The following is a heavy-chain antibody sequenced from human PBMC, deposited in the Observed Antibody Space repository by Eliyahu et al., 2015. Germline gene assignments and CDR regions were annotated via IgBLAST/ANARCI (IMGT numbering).Heavy chain of an antibody. Sequence: QVQLVQSGAEVKKPGAXVXVSCXASXYXXTSYAMHWVRQAPVQRLEWMGWXNAGNGNKKYSQKFQGRVTITRDTSASTAYMELSSLRSEDTAVYYCARARGYSYGELGYWGQGTLVTVSS. CDR3: ARARGYSYGELGY. CDR2: XNAGNGNK. J-gene: IGHJ4*02. V-gene: IGHV1-3*01. D-gene: IGHD5-18*01. CDR1: XYXXTSYA.